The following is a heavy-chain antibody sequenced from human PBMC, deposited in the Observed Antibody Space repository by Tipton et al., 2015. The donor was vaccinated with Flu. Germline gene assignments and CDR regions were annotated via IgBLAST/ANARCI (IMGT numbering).Heavy chain of an antibody. V-gene: IGHV3-11*04. CDR1: GFTFSGYY. CDR3: ARGGTSVYYYYGMDV. D-gene: IGHD6-25*01. CDR2: ITSGGYDM. Sequence: SLRLSCAASGFTFSGYYMSWIRQAPGKGLEWVSYITSGGYDMYYADSVKGRFTISRDNSKNTLFLQMNSLRAEDTAVYYCARGGTSVYYYYGMDVWGQGTTVTVSS. J-gene: IGHJ6*02.